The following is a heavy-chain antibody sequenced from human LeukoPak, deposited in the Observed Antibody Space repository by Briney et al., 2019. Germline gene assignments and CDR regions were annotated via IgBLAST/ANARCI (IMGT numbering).Heavy chain of an antibody. CDR2: IRRKTDGGTT. J-gene: IGHJ6*03. CDR1: GFTFTNAW. V-gene: IGHV3-15*01. D-gene: IGHD6-13*01. CDR3: AKGPVVAVGDFYYYYMDV. Sequence: PGGSLRLSCAASGFTFTNAWMSWVRQAPGKGLEWVGRIRRKTDGGTTDYAAPVKGRITISRDDSKNTLYLQMNSLRAEDTAVYYCAKGPVVAVGDFYYYYMDVWGKGTTVTVSS.